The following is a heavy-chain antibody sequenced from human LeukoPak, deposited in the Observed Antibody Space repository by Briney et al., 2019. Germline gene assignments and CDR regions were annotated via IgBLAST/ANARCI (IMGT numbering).Heavy chain of an antibody. Sequence: GGSLRPSCAASGFTFSSYSMNWVRQAPGKGLEWVSSISSSSSYIYYADSVKGRFTISRDDAKNSLYLQMNSLRAEDTAVYYCAREGSGYDYFIHWFGPWGQGTLVTVSS. D-gene: IGHD5-12*01. V-gene: IGHV3-21*01. CDR2: ISSSSSYI. J-gene: IGHJ5*02. CDR1: GFTFSSYS. CDR3: AREGSGYDYFIHWFGP.